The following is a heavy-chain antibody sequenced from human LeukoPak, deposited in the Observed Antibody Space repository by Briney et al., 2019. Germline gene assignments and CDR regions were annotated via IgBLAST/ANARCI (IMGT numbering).Heavy chain of an antibody. J-gene: IGHJ5*02. CDR1: GGSISGYY. Sequence: SETLSLTCTVSGGSISGYYWNWIRQPPGKGLEWIGYIYYSGSTNYNPSLKSRVTVSVDTSKNQFSLKLSSVTAADTAVYYCARSYNWFDPWGQGTLVTVPS. CDR2: IYYSGST. CDR3: ARSYNWFDP. V-gene: IGHV4-59*08.